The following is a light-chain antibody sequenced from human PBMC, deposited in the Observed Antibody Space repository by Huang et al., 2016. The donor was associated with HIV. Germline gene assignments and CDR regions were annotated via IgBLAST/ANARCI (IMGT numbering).Light chain of an antibody. Sequence: DIQMTQSPSVLSAFVGDRVTITCRASQSVSNWLAWYQQKPGKGPNLLIYKASIVESGVPSRFSGGGSETEFTLTINGLQPDDFATYYCQQYNSFSRTFGQGTKVEIK. CDR1: QSVSNW. CDR2: KAS. CDR3: QQYNSFSRT. J-gene: IGKJ1*01. V-gene: IGKV1-5*03.